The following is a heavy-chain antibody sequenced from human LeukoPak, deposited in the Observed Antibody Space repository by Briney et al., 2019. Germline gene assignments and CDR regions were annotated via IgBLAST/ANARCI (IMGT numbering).Heavy chain of an antibody. CDR2: ISYDGSNK. D-gene: IGHD2-15*01. CDR1: GSTFSSYA. J-gene: IGHJ4*02. CDR3: ARVKGGGGFDY. V-gene: IGHV3-30*04. Sequence: GGSLRLSCAASGSTFSSYAMHWVRQAPGKGLEWVAVISYDGSNKYYADSVKGRFTISRDNSKNTLYLQMNSLRAEDTAVYYCARVKGGGGFDYWGQGTLVTVSS.